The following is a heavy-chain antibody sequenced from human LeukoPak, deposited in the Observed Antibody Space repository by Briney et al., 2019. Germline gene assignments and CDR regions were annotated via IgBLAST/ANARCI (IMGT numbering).Heavy chain of an antibody. V-gene: IGHV3-30*04. CDR1: GFTFSSYA. Sequence: GGSLRLSCAASGFTFSSYAMHRVRQAPGKGLEWVAVISYDGSNKYYADSVKGRFTISRDNSKNTLYLQMNSLRAEDTAVYYRARDGNLAAVGFDYWGQGTLVTVSS. J-gene: IGHJ4*02. CDR2: ISYDGSNK. CDR3: ARDGNLAAVGFDY. D-gene: IGHD6-13*01.